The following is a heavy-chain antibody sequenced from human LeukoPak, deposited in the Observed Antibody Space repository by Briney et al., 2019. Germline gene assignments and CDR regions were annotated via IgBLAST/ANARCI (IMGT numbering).Heavy chain of an antibody. Sequence: GESLKISCKGSGYSFTNYWIGWVRQMPGKGLEWMGIIYPGDSDTRYSPSFEGQVTISADKSISTAYLQWSSLKASDTAIYYCARSPSLSGSYLGVLSWFDPWGQGTLVTVSS. CDR3: ARSPSLSGSYLGVLSWFDP. CDR2: IYPGDSDT. CDR1: GYSFTNYW. V-gene: IGHV5-51*01. J-gene: IGHJ5*02. D-gene: IGHD3-10*01.